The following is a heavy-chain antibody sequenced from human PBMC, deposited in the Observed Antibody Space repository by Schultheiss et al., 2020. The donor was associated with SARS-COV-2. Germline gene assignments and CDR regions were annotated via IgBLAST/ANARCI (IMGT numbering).Heavy chain of an antibody. CDR3: AKGSSAWDLDS. Sequence: GGSLRLSCAASGFTFSSYGMHWVRQAPGKGLEWVAVISYDGSNKYYADSVKGRFTISRDNSKNTLYLQMNSLRIEDTAVYHCAKGSSAWDLDSWGQGTLVTVSS. CDR2: ISYDGSNK. J-gene: IGHJ4*02. D-gene: IGHD3-22*01. V-gene: IGHV3-30*18. CDR1: GFTFSSYG.